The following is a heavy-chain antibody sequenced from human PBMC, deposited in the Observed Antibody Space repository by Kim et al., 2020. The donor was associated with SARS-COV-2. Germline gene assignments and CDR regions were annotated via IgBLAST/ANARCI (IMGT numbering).Heavy chain of an antibody. CDR3: ASRLGIALYWYFDL. Sequence: NPTSKSRVTIPVDTSKNQFSLKVSSVTAADTAVYYCASRLGIALYWYFDLWGRGTLVTVSS. D-gene: IGHD6-13*01. V-gene: IGHV4-4*09. J-gene: IGHJ2*01.